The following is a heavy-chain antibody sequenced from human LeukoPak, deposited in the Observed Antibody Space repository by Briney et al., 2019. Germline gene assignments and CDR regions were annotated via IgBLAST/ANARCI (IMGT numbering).Heavy chain of an antibody. CDR2: INPNSGGT. V-gene: IGHV1-2*04. CDR1: GYTFTGYY. D-gene: IGHD1-26*01. CDR3: ARSRSGSFIFFDY. Sequence: ASVKVSCKASGYTFTGYYMHWVRQAPGQGLEWMGWINPNSGGTNYAQKFQGWVTMTRDTSISTAYMELSRLRSDDTAVYYCARSRSGSFIFFDYWGQETLVTVSS. J-gene: IGHJ4*02.